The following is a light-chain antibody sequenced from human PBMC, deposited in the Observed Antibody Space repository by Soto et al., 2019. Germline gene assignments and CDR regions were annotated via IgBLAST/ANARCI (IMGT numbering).Light chain of an antibody. CDR2: GAS. CDR3: QQYNSYPWT. J-gene: IGKJ1*01. Sequence: DIRMTQSPSTLSASVGDRVTIVCRASQSVSDWLAWYQQRPGKAPKVLIYGASSLESGVPSRFSGSGSGTEFTLTISSLQPDDFASYYCQQYNSYPWTFGQGTKVDI. CDR1: QSVSDW. V-gene: IGKV1-5*02.